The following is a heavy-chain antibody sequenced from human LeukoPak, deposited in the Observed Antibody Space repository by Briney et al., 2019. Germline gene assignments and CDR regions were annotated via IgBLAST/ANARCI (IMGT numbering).Heavy chain of an antibody. D-gene: IGHD6-19*01. V-gene: IGHV1-8*01. Sequence: GASVTVSCKASGYTFTSYDINWVRQATGQGLEWMGWMNPNSGNTGYAQKFQGRVTMTRNTSISTAYMELSSLRSEDTAVYYCARDSSGVTNWFDPWGQGTLVTVSS. J-gene: IGHJ5*02. CDR2: MNPNSGNT. CDR1: GYTFTSYD. CDR3: ARDSSGVTNWFDP.